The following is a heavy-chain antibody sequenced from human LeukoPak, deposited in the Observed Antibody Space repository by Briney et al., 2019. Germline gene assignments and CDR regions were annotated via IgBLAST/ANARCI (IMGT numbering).Heavy chain of an antibody. V-gene: IGHV1-18*01. D-gene: IGHD6-19*01. CDR2: ISAYNGNT. CDR1: GYTFTSYG. CDR3: ARLPLYSSGRGTWFDP. Sequence: GASVKVSCKASGYTFTSYGISWVRQAPGQGLEWMGWISAYNGNTNYAQKLQGRVTMTTDTSTGTAYMELRSLRSDDTAVYYCARLPLYSSGRGTWFDPWGQGTLVTVSS. J-gene: IGHJ5*02.